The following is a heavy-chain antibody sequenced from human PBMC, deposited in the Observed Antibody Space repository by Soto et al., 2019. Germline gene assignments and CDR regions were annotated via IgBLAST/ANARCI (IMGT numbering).Heavy chain of an antibody. Sequence: QITLKESDPPLVRPTQTLTLTCSFSGFSLSTRGVGVGWIRQPPGKALEWLALIFWDDDKWYSPSLRSRLTITEDTSKNQVVLTVTNMDPVDTATYYCAHRSRGYAYYFDQWGQGTLVTVSS. V-gene: IGHV2-5*02. D-gene: IGHD5-12*01. J-gene: IGHJ4*02. CDR2: IFWDDDK. CDR1: GFSLSTRGVG. CDR3: AHRSRGYAYYFDQ.